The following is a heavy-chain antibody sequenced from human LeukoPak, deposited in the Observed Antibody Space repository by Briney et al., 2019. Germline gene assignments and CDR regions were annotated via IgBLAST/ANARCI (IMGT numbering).Heavy chain of an antibody. V-gene: IGHV3-15*01. CDR2: IKNKADGGAT. CDR1: GLTFCSHA. CDR3: TTDPGDYPDY. D-gene: IGHD4-17*01. Sequence: GGSLRLSCTASGLTFCSHAMTWVRQAPGKGLEWVGRIKNKADGGATDYAAPVKGRFTISRDDSKNTLHLQMNSLKTEYTAMYYCTTDPGDYPDYWGQGTLVTVSS. J-gene: IGHJ4*02.